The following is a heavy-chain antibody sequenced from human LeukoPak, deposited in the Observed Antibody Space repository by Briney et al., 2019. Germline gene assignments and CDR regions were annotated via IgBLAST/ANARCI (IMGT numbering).Heavy chain of an antibody. Sequence: SVKVSCKASGGTFSSYAISWVRQAPGQGLEWMGRIIPILGIANYAQKFQGRVTITADKSTSTAYMELSSLRSEDTAVYYCVREMAGFGSFDYWGQGTLVTVSS. D-gene: IGHD3-16*01. CDR2: IIPILGIA. J-gene: IGHJ4*02. CDR3: VREMAGFGSFDY. V-gene: IGHV1-69*04. CDR1: GGTFSSYA.